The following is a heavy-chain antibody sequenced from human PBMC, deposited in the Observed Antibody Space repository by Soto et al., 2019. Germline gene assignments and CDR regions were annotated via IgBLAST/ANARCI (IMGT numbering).Heavy chain of an antibody. CDR2: ISSSSSYI. V-gene: IGHV3-21*01. Sequence: PGGSLRLSCAASGFTFSSYSMNWVRQAPGKGLEWVSSISSSSSYIYYADSVKGRFTISRDNAKNSLYLQMNSLRAEDTAVYYCARVALSIAARPDIWFDPWGQGTLVTVSS. CDR3: ARVALSIAARPDIWFDP. D-gene: IGHD6-6*01. J-gene: IGHJ5*02. CDR1: GFTFSSYS.